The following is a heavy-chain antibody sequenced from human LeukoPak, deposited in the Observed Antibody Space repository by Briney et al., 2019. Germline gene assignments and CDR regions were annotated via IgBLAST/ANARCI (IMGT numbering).Heavy chain of an antibody. CDR1: GGTFSSYT. D-gene: IGHD4-11*01. CDR2: SIPILGIA. J-gene: IGHJ6*03. CDR3: ARGPRDSNYISDYYCYYMDV. Sequence: ASVKVSCKASGGTFSSYTISWVRQAPGQGLEWMGRSIPILGIANYAQKFQGRVTITADKSTSTAYMELSSLRSEDTAVYYCARGPRDSNYISDYYCYYMDVWGKGTTVTVSS. V-gene: IGHV1-69*02.